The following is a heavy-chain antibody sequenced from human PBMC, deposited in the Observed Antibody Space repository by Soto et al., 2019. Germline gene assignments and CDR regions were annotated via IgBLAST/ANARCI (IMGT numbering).Heavy chain of an antibody. V-gene: IGHV4-31*03. CDR2: IYYSGST. Sequence: SETLSLTCTVSGGSISSGGYYWSWIRQHPGKGLEWIGYIYYSGSTYYNPSLKSRVTISVDTSKNQFSLKLSSVTAADTAVYYCARDYYDSSGGFDYWGQGTLVTVSS. CDR1: GGSISSGGYY. J-gene: IGHJ4*02. CDR3: ARDYYDSSGGFDY. D-gene: IGHD3-22*01.